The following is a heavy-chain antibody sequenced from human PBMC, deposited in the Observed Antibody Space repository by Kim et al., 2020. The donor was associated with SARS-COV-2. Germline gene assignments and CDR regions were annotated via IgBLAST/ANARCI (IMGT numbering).Heavy chain of an antibody. J-gene: IGHJ4*02. CDR1: GYTFTGYY. Sequence: ASVKVSCKASGYTFTGYYMHWVRQAPGQGLEWMGWINPNSGGTNYAQNFQGRVTMTRDTSISTAYMELSRLRSDDTAVYYCARSYFWAPRGVVTTFDYWGQGTLVTVSS. CDR2: INPNSGGT. D-gene: IGHD3-3*01. V-gene: IGHV1-2*02. CDR3: ARSYFWAPRGVVTTFDY.